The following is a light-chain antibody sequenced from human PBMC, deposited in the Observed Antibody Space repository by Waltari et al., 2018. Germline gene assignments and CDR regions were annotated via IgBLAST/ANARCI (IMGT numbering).Light chain of an antibody. Sequence: QSALTQPRSVSGSPGQSVTISCTGTSSDVGDYTYVSWYQQHPDKAPKLMIYDVTKRPSGVPDRFSGSKSGNTASLTISGLQAEDEADYYCCSYAGRYTFDVVFGGGTKLTVL. V-gene: IGLV2-11*01. CDR3: CSYAGRYTFDVV. CDR2: DVT. CDR1: SSDVGDYTY. J-gene: IGLJ2*01.